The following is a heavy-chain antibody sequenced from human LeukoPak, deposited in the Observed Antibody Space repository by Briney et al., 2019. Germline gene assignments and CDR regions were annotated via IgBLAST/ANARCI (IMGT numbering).Heavy chain of an antibody. D-gene: IGHD4-23*01. CDR1: GFTFSSYG. CDR2: ISYDGSNK. J-gene: IGHJ4*02. CDR3: AKEEKMSGYGGNSGGY. Sequence: GGSLRLSCAASGFTFSSYGMHWVRQAPGKGLEWVAVISYDGSNKYYADSVKGRFTISRDNSKNTLYLQMNSLRAEDTAVYYCAKEEKMSGYGGNSGGYWGQGTLVTVSS. V-gene: IGHV3-30*18.